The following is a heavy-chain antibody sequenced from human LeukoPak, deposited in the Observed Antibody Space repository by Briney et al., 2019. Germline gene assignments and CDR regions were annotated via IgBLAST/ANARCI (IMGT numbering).Heavy chain of an antibody. CDR1: GSTFSSYS. Sequence: GGSLRLSCAASGSTFSSYSMNWVRQAPGKGLEWVSSISSSSSDIHYADSVKGRLTISRDNAKNSLYLQMNSLRAEDTAVYYCARDPFASGSYWGQGTLVTVSS. J-gene: IGHJ4*02. V-gene: IGHV3-21*01. CDR2: ISSSSSDI. CDR3: ARDPFASGSY. D-gene: IGHD3-10*01.